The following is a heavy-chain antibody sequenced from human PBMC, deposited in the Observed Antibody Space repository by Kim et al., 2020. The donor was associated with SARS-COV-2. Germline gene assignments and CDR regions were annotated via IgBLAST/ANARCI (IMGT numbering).Heavy chain of an antibody. J-gene: IGHJ4*02. CDR1: GGSISSSSYY. Sequence: SETLSLTCTVSGGSISSSSYYWGWIRQPPGKGLEWIGSIYYSGSTYYNPSLKSRVTISVDTSKNQFSLKLSSVTAADTAVYYCARYRLGRITSYSASIDYWGQGTLVTVSS. D-gene: IGHD3-10*01. CDR3: ARYRLGRITSYSASIDY. CDR2: IYYSGST. V-gene: IGHV4-39*01.